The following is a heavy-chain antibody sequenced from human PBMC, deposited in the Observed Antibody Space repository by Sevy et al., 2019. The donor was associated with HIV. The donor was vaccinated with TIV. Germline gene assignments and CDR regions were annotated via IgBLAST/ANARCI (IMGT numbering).Heavy chain of an antibody. CDR1: AFTFSSYW. J-gene: IGHJ3*02. Sequence: GGSLRLSCAASAFTFSSYWMSWVRQAPGKGLEWVANIKQDGSEKYYVDSVKGRFTISRDNAKNSLYLQMNSLRAEDTAVYYCAREETAYGGKHAFDIWGQGTMVTVSS. D-gene: IGHD4-17*01. CDR2: IKQDGSEK. V-gene: IGHV3-7*01. CDR3: AREETAYGGKHAFDI.